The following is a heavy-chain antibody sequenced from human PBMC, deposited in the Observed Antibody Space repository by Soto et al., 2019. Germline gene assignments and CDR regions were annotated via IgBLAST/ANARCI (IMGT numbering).Heavy chain of an antibody. Sequence: QVQLQQWGAGLLKPSETLSLTCAVYGGSFSGYYWSWIRQPPGKGLEWSGEINHSGSTNYNPSLKSRVPISVDTSKNQFSLKLSSVTAADTAVYYCARGATTLVYFDYWGQGTLVTVSS. D-gene: IGHD1-26*01. CDR3: ARGATTLVYFDY. V-gene: IGHV4-34*01. J-gene: IGHJ4*02. CDR2: INHSGST. CDR1: GGSFSGYY.